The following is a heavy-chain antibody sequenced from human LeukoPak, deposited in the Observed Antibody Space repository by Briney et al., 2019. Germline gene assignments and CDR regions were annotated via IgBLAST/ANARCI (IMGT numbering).Heavy chain of an antibody. CDR1: GFTVSCNY. D-gene: IGHD6-19*01. CDR3: AKRPRIAVAIYFDY. J-gene: IGHJ4*02. Sequence: PGGSLRLSFAASGFTVSCNYMSWVRQAPGKGLEWVSVIYSGGSTYYADSVNGRFTISRDNSKNTLYLQMNSLRAEDTAVYYCAKRPRIAVAIYFDYWGQGTLVTVSS. V-gene: IGHV3-66*04. CDR2: IYSGGST.